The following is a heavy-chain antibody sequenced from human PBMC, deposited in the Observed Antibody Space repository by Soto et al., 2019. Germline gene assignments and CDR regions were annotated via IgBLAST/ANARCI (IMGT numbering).Heavy chain of an antibody. CDR3: ARDSDNWKYRSSVGY. CDR1: GGTFSSYT. Sequence: QVQLVQSGAEVKKPGSSVKVSCKASGGTFSSYTISWVRQAPGQGLEWMGRIIPILGIANYAQKFQGRVTMTADKSTSTAYMELSSLRSEDTAVYYCARDSDNWKYRSSVGYWGQGTLVTVSS. D-gene: IGHD1-7*01. CDR2: IIPILGIA. V-gene: IGHV1-69*08. J-gene: IGHJ4*02.